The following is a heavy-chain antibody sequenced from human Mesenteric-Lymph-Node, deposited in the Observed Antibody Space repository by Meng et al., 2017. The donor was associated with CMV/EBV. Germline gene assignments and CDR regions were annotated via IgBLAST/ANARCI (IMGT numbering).Heavy chain of an antibody. D-gene: IGHD3-9*01. CDR3: ARDGWTHFYDILTGYNERLDDAFDI. Sequence: GASLKISCAASCFTVNNNYMNWVRQAPGEGLEWVSSIFSNGTTYYADSVKGRFTISRDDSKNTVSLQMDSLRAEDTAVYFCARDGWTHFYDILTGYNERLDDAFDIWGQGTMVTVSS. J-gene: IGHJ3*02. CDR2: IFSNGTT. CDR1: CFTVNNNY. V-gene: IGHV3-66*03.